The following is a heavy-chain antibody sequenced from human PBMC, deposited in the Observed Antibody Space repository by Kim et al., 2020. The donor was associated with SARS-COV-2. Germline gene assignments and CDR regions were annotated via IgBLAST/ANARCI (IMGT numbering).Heavy chain of an antibody. J-gene: IGHJ6*02. V-gene: IGHV4-59*13. CDR2: IYYSGST. D-gene: IGHD3-3*01. CDR3: ARGQRITIFGVVREMDV. Sequence: SETLFLTCTVSGGSISSYYWSWIRQPPGKGLEWIGYIYYSGSTNYNPSLKSRVTISVDTSKNQFSLKLSSVTAADTAVYYCARGQRITIFGVVREMDVWGQGTTVTVSS. CDR1: GGSISSYY.